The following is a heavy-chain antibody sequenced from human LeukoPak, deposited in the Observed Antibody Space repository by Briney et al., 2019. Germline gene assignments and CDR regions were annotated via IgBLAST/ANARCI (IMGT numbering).Heavy chain of an antibody. V-gene: IGHV4-34*01. CDR2: INHSGST. Sequence: SEALSLTCAVYGGSFSGYYWSWIRQPPGKGLEWIGEINHSGSTNYNPSLKSRVTMSVDTSKNQFSLKLSSVTAADTAVYYCAREPPGDSSGWATYYYYGMDVWGQGTTVTVSS. D-gene: IGHD6-19*01. CDR1: GGSFSGYY. CDR3: AREPPGDSSGWATYYYYGMDV. J-gene: IGHJ6*02.